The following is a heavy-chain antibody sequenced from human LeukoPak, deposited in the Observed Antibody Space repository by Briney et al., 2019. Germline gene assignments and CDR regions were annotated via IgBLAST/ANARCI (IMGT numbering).Heavy chain of an antibody. J-gene: IGHJ4*02. CDR2: IFGSGGSP. CDR1: GFTFGSHA. Sequence: GGSLRLSCEASGFTFGSHAMYWVRQAPGKGLGWVAGIFGSGGSPHYADPVKGRFTISRDNSRNTVYLQINSLRAEDTAIYYCAKDVSPLGWYLDSWGQGVPVTVSS. CDR3: AKDVSPLGWYLDS. D-gene: IGHD2-15*01. V-gene: IGHV3-23*01.